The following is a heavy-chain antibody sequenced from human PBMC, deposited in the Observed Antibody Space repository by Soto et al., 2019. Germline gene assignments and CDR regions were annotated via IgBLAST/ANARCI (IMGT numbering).Heavy chain of an antibody. V-gene: IGHV3-11*06. J-gene: IGHJ4*02. CDR3: ARRDGYNYFDF. Sequence: QVQLVESGGGLVKPGGSLRLSCVASGFTFSDSYMSWVRQAPGKGLEWVSYISSTSSFTDYAESVKGRFIISRGNAKNSLFLQMNSLRAEDTALYYCARRDGYNYFDFWGQGTLVSVSS. CDR1: GFTFSDSY. D-gene: IGHD5-12*01. CDR2: ISSTSSFT.